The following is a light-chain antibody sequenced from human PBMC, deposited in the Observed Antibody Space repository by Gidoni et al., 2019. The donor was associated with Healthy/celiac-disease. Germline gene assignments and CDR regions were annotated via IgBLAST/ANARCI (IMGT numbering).Light chain of an antibody. Sequence: DIQMTQSPSSLSASVGASVTITCRASQGISNYFAWYPQQPGKVPKLLIYAASTLQSGVPSSFSGIGSGTAFTLTISSLQPEDVATYYCQKYNSAPPTFGQGTKVEIK. CDR1: QGISNY. CDR2: AAS. J-gene: IGKJ1*01. V-gene: IGKV1-27*01. CDR3: QKYNSAPPT.